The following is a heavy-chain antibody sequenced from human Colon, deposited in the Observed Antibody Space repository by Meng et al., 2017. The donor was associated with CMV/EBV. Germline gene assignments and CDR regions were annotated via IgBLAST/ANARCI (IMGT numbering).Heavy chain of an antibody. CDR2: IFYTGTT. V-gene: IGHV4-39*07. J-gene: IGHJ4*02. Sequence: QLQLTEAGPGLGRPSETLSLTCTVSGGSISSSSYYWAWIRQPPGKGLEWIGSIFYTGTTYYKPSLKSRVTISVDTSKNQFSLKLSSVTAADTAVYYCIRETTGSSSSYWGQGTLVTVSS. D-gene: IGHD6-6*01. CDR1: GGSISSSSYY. CDR3: IRETTGSSSSY.